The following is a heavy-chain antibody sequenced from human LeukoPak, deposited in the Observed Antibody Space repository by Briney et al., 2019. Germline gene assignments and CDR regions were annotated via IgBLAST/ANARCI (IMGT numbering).Heavy chain of an antibody. CDR1: GFTFSSYS. D-gene: IGHD3-22*01. V-gene: IGHV3-48*04. CDR3: ARDHYYDSSGYYSDFDY. Sequence: GGSLRLSCAASGFTFSSYSMSWVRQAPGKGLEWVSYISSTSTTIYYADSVEGRFTISRDNAKDSLYLQMNSLRAEDTAVYFCARDHYYDSSGYYSDFDYWGQGTLVTVSS. CDR2: ISSTSTTI. J-gene: IGHJ4*02.